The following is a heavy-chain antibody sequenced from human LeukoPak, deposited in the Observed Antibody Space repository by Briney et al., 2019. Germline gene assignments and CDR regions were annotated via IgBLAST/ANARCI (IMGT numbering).Heavy chain of an antibody. V-gene: IGHV4-59*01. J-gene: IGHJ6*04. CDR3: ARVPGWGNYYGMDV. CDR2: IYYSGST. CDR1: GGSISSYY. D-gene: IGHD7-27*01. Sequence: SETLSLTCTVSGGSISSYYWSWIRQPPGKGLEWIGYIYYSGSTNYNPSLKSRVTISVDTSENQFSLKLSSVTAADTAVYYCARVPGWGNYYGMDVWGKGTTVTVSS.